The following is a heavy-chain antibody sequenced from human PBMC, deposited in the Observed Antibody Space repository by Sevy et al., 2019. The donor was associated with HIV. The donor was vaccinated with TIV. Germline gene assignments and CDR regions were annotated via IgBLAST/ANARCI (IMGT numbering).Heavy chain of an antibody. J-gene: IGHJ6*02. V-gene: IGHV3-33*01. CDR3: VRDDNDSSEDDFIGGYDQ. CDR2: VFMDGTKE. Sequence: GGSLRLSCAASGFIFNSYAMHWVRQAPGKGLEWVAVVFMDGTKEYYAESVKGRFTISRDNSKKKVFLQMNSLRDEDKGVNYCVRDDNDSSEDDFIGGYDQWGQGTTVTVSS. D-gene: IGHD3-22*01. CDR1: GFIFNSYA.